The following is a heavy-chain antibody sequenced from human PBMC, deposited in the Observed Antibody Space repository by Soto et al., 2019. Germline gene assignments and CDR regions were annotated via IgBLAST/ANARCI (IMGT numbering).Heavy chain of an antibody. CDR2: IIPIFGTA. CDR1: GGTFSSYP. CDR3: ARDPYCGGDCYSGGYFDY. V-gene: IGHV1-69*01. J-gene: IGHJ4*02. D-gene: IGHD2-21*02. Sequence: QVQLVQSGAEVKKPGSSVKVSCKASGGTFSSYPISWVRQAPGQGLEWMGGIIPIFGTANYAQKFQGRVTITADESTSTAYMELSSLRSEDTAVDYCARDPYCGGDCYSGGYFDYWGQGTLVTVSS.